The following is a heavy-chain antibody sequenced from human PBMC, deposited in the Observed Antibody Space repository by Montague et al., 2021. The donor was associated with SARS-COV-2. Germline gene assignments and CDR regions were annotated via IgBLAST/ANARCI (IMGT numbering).Heavy chain of an antibody. J-gene: IGHJ5*02. CDR3: AGGGLWFGP. Sequence: SLRLSCAASGFSISNYGMHWVRQAPGKGLVWVSRINSDGSSTGYADSVKGRFTISRDNAKNTLYLQMNSLRAEDTAVYFCAGGGLWFGPGGQGTLVTVSS. CDR1: GFSISNYG. D-gene: IGHD3-10*01. V-gene: IGHV3-74*01. CDR2: INSDGSST.